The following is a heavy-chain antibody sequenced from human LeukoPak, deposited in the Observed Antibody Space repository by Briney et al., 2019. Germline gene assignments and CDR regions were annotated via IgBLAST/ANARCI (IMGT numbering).Heavy chain of an antibody. CDR3: ARIGGYSGYDLSNYFDY. D-gene: IGHD5-12*01. CDR1: GGSTSSYY. CDR2: IYTSGST. J-gene: IGHJ4*02. Sequence: SETLSLTCTVSGGSTSSYYWSWIRQPAGKGLEWIGRIYTSGSTNYNPSLKSRVTMSVDTSKNQFSLKLSSVTAADTAVYYCARIGGYSGYDLSNYFDYWGQGTLVTVSS. V-gene: IGHV4-4*07.